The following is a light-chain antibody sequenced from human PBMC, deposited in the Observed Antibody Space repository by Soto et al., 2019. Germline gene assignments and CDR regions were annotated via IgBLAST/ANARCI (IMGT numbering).Light chain of an antibody. J-gene: IGKJ1*01. CDR2: WAS. Sequence: DIVMPQSSDCVGAAIAERTGTSFRSREGFFSSSNNKNYLAWYQQKSGQPPKLLIYWASTRASGVPDRFSGSGTGTDFSLTISSLKAEDVAVYYCHQYHSSPWTFGQGTKVDIK. V-gene: IGKV4-1*01. CDR1: EGFFSSSNNKNY. CDR3: HQYHSSPWT.